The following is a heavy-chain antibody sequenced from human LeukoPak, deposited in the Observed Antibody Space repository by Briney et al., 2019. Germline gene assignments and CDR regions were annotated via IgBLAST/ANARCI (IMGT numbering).Heavy chain of an antibody. D-gene: IGHD3-9*01. CDR1: GYSISSGYY. CDR2: IYHSGST. Sequence: PSETLSLTCAVSGYSISSGYYWGWIRQPPGEGLEWIGSIYHSGSTYYNPSLKSRVTISVDTSKNQFSLKLSSVTAADTAVYYCASDGTPRNDILTGYYGYWGQGTLVTVSS. V-gene: IGHV4-38-2*01. CDR3: ASDGTPRNDILTGYYGY. J-gene: IGHJ4*02.